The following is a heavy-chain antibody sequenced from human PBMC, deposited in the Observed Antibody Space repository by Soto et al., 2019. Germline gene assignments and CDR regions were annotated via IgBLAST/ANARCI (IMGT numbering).Heavy chain of an antibody. V-gene: IGHV2-5*02. D-gene: IGHD3-22*01. CDR3: AHRYCDSSGYYHNWFDP. CDR1: GFSLSTSGVG. Sequence: QITLKESGPTLVKPTQTITLTCTFSGFSLSTSGVGVGWIRQPPGKALEWLALIYWDDDKRYSPSLKSRLTITKDTSKNQVVLTMTNMDPVDTATYYCAHRYCDSSGYYHNWFDPWGQGTLVTVSS. CDR2: IYWDDDK. J-gene: IGHJ5*02.